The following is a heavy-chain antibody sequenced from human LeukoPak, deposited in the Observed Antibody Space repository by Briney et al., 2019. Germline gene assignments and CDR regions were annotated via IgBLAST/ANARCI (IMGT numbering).Heavy chain of an antibody. CDR2: MNPKSGSA. D-gene: IGHD1-1*01. Sequence: ASVKVSCKASGYTFTGYYMHWVRQSPGQRLEWMGWMNPKSGSAGYARNFQGRVTFTRDTSISTDYMELSSLTSEDTAVYYCARADYEGNNWRDDAFDIWGQGTMVTVSS. CDR3: ARADYEGNNWRDDAFDI. V-gene: IGHV1-8*03. CDR1: GYTFTGYY. J-gene: IGHJ3*02.